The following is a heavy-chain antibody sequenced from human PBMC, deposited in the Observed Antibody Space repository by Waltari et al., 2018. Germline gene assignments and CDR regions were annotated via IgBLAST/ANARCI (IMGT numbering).Heavy chain of an antibody. V-gene: IGHV4-38-2*01. D-gene: IGHD3-10*01. CDR1: GYSISSGYY. CDR2: IYHSGNT. J-gene: IGHJ3*02. Sequence: QVQLQESGPGLVKPSETLSLTCAVSGYSISSGYYWGWIRQPPGKGLEWIGSIYHSGNTYYNPSLKSRVTISVDTSKNQFSLKLSSVTAADTAVYYCARNLWFRESSGSFDIWGQGTMVTVSS. CDR3: ARNLWFRESSGSFDI.